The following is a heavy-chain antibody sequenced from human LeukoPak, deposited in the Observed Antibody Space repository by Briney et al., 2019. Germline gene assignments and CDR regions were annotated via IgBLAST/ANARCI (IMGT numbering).Heavy chain of an antibody. CDR2: IYTSGST. CDR3: ARNAFGPGSYGYG. J-gene: IGHJ4*02. V-gene: IGHV4-61*02. D-gene: IGHD3-10*01. CDR1: GGSISSDNYY. Sequence: PSETLSLTCTVSGGSISSDNYYWSWIRQPAGKGLEWIGRIYTSGSTNYNPSLKSRVTISVDTSKNQFSLKLSSVTAADTAMYYCARNAFGPGSYGYGWGQGTLVTVSS.